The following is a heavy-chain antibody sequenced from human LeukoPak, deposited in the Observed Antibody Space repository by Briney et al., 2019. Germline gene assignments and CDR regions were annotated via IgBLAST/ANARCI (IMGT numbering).Heavy chain of an antibody. V-gene: IGHV4-4*02. D-gene: IGHD3-22*01. CDR3: ARDRRGDYYYDSSGYFDY. Sequence: SETLSLTCTVSGGSISSYYWSWVRQPPGKGLEWIGEIYHSGSTNYNPSLKSRVTISVDKSKNQFSLKLSSVTAADTAVYYCARDRRGDYYYDSSGYFDYWGQGTLVTVSS. CDR2: IYHSGST. J-gene: IGHJ4*02. CDR1: GGSISSYY.